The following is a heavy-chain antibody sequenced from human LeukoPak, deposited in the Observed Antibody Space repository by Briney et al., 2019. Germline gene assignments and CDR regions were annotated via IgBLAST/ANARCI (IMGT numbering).Heavy chain of an antibody. CDR1: GGSISSSNW. CDR3: ARGYSSSWYSFDY. J-gene: IGHJ4*02. V-gene: IGHV4-4*02. CDR2: IYHSGSA. D-gene: IGHD6-13*01. Sequence: SETLSLTCGVSGGSISSSNWWSWVRQPPGKGLEWIGEIYHSGSANYNPSLKSRVTISVDKSKNQFSLKLSSVTAADTAVYYCARGYSSSWYSFDYWGQGTLVTVSS.